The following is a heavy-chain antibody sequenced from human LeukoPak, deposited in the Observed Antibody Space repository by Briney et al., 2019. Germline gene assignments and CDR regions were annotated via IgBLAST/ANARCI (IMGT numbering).Heavy chain of an antibody. CDR2: INTNTGNP. CDR1: GYTFTSYG. D-gene: IGHD3-10*01. Sequence: ASVKVSCKASGYTFTSYGMNWVRQAPGQGLEGMGWINTNTGNPTYAQGFTGRFVFSLDTSVSTAYLQISSLKAEDTAVYYCARDRIQGSGNYYNGLPYYYYGMDVWGQGTTVTASS. J-gene: IGHJ6*02. V-gene: IGHV7-4-1*02. CDR3: ARDRIQGSGNYYNGLPYYYYGMDV.